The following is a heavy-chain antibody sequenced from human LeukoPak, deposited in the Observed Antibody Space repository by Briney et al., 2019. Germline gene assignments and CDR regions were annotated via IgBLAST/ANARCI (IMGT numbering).Heavy chain of an antibody. Sequence: GGSLRISCAASGFTFSSYAMHWVRQAPGKGLEWVAVISYDGSNKYYADSVKGRFTISRDNSKNTLYLQMNSLRAEDTAVYYCARDRSSNEYYFDYWGQGTLVTVSS. CDR2: ISYDGSNK. D-gene: IGHD2-2*01. J-gene: IGHJ4*02. V-gene: IGHV3-30-3*01. CDR1: GFTFSSYA. CDR3: ARDRSSNEYYFDY.